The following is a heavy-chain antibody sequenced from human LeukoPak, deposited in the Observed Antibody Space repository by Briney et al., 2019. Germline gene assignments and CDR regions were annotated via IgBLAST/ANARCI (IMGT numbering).Heavy chain of an antibody. D-gene: IGHD6-13*01. CDR1: GGTFSRYA. CDR3: AVGSSSWYVY. J-gene: IGHJ4*02. Sequence: ASVKVSCKASGGTFSRYAISGVRQAPGQGLEWMGGIIPIFGTAKYAQKFQGRVTITADESTSTAYMELTSLSSEDTAVYYCAVGSSSWYVYWGQGTLVTVSS. CDR2: IIPIFGTA. V-gene: IGHV1-69*13.